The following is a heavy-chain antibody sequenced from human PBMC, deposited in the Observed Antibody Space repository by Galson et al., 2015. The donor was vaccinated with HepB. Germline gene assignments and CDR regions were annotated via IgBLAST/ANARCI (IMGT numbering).Heavy chain of an antibody. CDR2: ISYDGSNK. J-gene: IGHJ4*02. Sequence: SLRLSCAASGFTFSSYGMHWVRQAPGKGPEWVAVISYDGSNKYYADSVKGRFTISRDNSKNTLYLQMNSLRAEDTAVYYCAKEGPVDTAMAPQYFDYWGQGTLVTVSS. V-gene: IGHV3-30*18. CDR3: AKEGPVDTAMAPQYFDY. CDR1: GFTFSSYG. D-gene: IGHD5-18*01.